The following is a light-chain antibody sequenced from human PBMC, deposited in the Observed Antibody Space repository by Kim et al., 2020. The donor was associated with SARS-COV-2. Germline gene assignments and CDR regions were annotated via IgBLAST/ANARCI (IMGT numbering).Light chain of an antibody. V-gene: IGLV1-47*01. CDR2: RNN. J-gene: IGLJ2*01. CDR3: AAWDDSLSGVV. CDR1: SSNIGSNY. Sequence: GQRVTISCSERSSNIGSNYVYWYQQLPGTAPKLLIYRNNQRPSGVPDRFSGSKSGTSASLAISGLRSEDEADYYCAAWDDSLSGVVFGGGTQLTVL.